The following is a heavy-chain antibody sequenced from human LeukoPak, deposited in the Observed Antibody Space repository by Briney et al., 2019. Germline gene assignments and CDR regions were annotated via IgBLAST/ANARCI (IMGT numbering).Heavy chain of an antibody. CDR1: GGSFSGYY. D-gene: IGHD3-3*01. CDR3: ARTCYDFWSGYYPRGAFDI. CDR2: INHSGST. Sequence: PSETLSLTCAVYGGSFSGYYWSWIRQPPGKGLEWIGEINHSGSTNYNPSLKSRVTISVDTSKNQFSLKLRSVTAADTAVYYCARTCYDFWSGYYPRGAFDIWGQGTMVTVSS. V-gene: IGHV4-34*01. J-gene: IGHJ3*02.